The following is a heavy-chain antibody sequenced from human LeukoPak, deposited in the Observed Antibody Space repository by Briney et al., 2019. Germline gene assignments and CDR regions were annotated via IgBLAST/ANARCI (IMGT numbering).Heavy chain of an antibody. CDR1: GYSLSELS. Sequence: ASVKVSCKVSGYSLSELSMHWVRQAPGKGLEWMGGFDPEDGKTINAQKFQGRVTMTEDTSTDTAYMELSSLRSEDTAVYYCATGPKKAGEVFDYWGQGTLVTVSS. D-gene: IGHD7-27*01. J-gene: IGHJ4*02. CDR3: ATGPKKAGEVFDY. V-gene: IGHV1-24*01. CDR2: FDPEDGKT.